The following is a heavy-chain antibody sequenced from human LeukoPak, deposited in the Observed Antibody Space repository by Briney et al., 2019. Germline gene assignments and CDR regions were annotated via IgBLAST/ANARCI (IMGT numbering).Heavy chain of an antibody. J-gene: IGHJ5*02. Sequence: GGSLRLSCAASGFTFSSCGMHWVRQAPGKGLEWVAVIWYDGSEKYYTDSVKGRFTISRDNSKNALDLQMNSLRAEDTAVYYCARDSHSRWFDPWGQGTLVTVSS. CDR3: ARDSHSRWFDP. V-gene: IGHV3-33*01. D-gene: IGHD2-21*01. CDR2: IWYDGSEK. CDR1: GFTFSSCG.